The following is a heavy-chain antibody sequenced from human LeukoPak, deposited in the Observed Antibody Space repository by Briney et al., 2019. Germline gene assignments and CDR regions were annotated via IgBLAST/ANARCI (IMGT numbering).Heavy chain of an antibody. CDR3: VVVGGARDC. CDR1: GLTFSSYE. Sequence: PGGSLRLSCAASGLTFSSYEMNWVRQAPGKGREWVSDISSSGNTIYYADSVKGRFTISRDNRKSSLYLQMKSLRGEDTGVYYCVVVGGARDCWGEGTLVGVSS. D-gene: IGHD1-26*01. J-gene: IGHJ4*02. V-gene: IGHV3-48*03. CDR2: ISSSGNTI.